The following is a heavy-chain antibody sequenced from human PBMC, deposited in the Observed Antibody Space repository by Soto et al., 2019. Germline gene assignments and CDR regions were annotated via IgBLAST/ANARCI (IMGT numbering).Heavy chain of an antibody. Sequence: QVQLQQWGAGPLRPLETLSLTCGVSGGSFSGYYWAWFRQSPGKGLAWIGEINDRGSINYNPSLKSRVSISVDTSKNHYSLNLRSVTAADTAVYYCARESHDILTGPPWVWYFDLWGRGTLVTVSS. J-gene: IGHJ2*01. CDR3: ARESHDILTGPPWVWYFDL. CDR1: GGSFSGYY. D-gene: IGHD3-9*01. CDR2: INDRGSI. V-gene: IGHV4-34*01.